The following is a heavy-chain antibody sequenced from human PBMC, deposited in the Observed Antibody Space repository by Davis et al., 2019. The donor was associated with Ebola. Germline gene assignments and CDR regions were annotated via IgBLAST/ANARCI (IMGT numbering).Heavy chain of an antibody. CDR3: ARDGGIYSGSYYDDY. V-gene: IGHV3-48*02. Sequence: PSETLSLTCAASGFTFSSHSMNWVRQAPGKGLEWVSYISSSSSAIYYADSVKGRFTISRDNAKNSLYLQMNSLRDEDTAVYYCARDGGIYSGSYYDDYWGQGTLVTVSS. D-gene: IGHD1-26*01. J-gene: IGHJ4*02. CDR1: GFTFSSHS. CDR2: ISSSSSAI.